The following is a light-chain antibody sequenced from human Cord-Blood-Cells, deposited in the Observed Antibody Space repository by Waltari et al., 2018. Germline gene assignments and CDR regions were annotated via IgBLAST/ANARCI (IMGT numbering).Light chain of an antibody. CDR3: CSYAGSSFYV. Sequence: QSALTQPPSVSGSPGQSITTSCTGTSSDVGSYNLVSWYQQHPGKAPKLMIYEGRKRPSGVSNRFFGSKSGNTASLTISGLQAEDEADYYCCSYAGSSFYVFGTGTKVTVL. CDR2: EGR. V-gene: IGLV2-23*01. J-gene: IGLJ1*01. CDR1: SSDVGSYNL.